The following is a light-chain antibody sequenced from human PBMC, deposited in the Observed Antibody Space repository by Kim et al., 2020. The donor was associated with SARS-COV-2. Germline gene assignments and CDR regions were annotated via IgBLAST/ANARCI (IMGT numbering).Light chain of an antibody. Sequence: LGQTGKITCQGDSLRTYYASWYQRKPGQAPLLLIYDKNIRTSGIPDRFSGSSSGNTASLTITAAQAEDEADYYCNSRRGSSDDHVLFGGGTQLTVL. J-gene: IGLJ2*01. CDR3: NSRRGSSDDHVL. CDR1: SLRTYY. V-gene: IGLV3-19*01. CDR2: DKN.